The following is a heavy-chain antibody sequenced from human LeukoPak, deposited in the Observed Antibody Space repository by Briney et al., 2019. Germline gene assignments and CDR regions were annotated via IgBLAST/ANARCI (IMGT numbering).Heavy chain of an antibody. Sequence: PGRSLRLSCAASGFTFSSYGMHWVRQAPGKGLEWVAVISYDGSNKYYADSVKGRFTIARDNTDNSLSLQMNSLRVEDTAVYYCARSDSIGSVDYWGQGTLITVSS. CDR2: ISYDGSNK. CDR1: GFTFSSYG. D-gene: IGHD2-21*01. J-gene: IGHJ4*02. CDR3: ARSDSIGSVDY. V-gene: IGHV3-30*03.